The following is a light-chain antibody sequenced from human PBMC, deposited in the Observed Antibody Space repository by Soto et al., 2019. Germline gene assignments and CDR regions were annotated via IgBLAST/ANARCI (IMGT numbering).Light chain of an antibody. V-gene: IGLV2-14*01. CDR2: EVT. CDR1: SSDVGGYNY. J-gene: IGLJ1*01. CDR3: LSFTSSFTYI. Sequence: QSVLTQPASVSGSPGQSITISCTGTSSDVGGYNYVSWYQHHPGKAPKLMIYEVTNRPSGVSIRFSGSKSGTTASLTISGLQAEDEADYYCLSFTSSFTYISGTGTKVTVL.